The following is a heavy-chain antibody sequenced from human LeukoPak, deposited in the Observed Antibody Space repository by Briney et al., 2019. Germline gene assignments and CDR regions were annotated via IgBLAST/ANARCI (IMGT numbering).Heavy chain of an antibody. CDR1: GFTVSSNY. J-gene: IGHJ4*02. CDR2: VYSAGST. V-gene: IGHV3-53*01. D-gene: IGHD3-22*01. CDR3: AREDPYHYDSSGYYFDY. Sequence: GGPLRLSCAASGFTVSSNYMSWVRQAPGKGLEWVSVVYSAGSTYYADSVKGRFTISRDNSKNTLYLQMNSLRAEDTAVYYCAREDPYHYDSSGYYFDYWGQGTLVTVSS.